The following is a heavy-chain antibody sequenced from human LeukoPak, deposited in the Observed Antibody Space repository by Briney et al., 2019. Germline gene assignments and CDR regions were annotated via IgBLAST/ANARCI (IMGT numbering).Heavy chain of an antibody. CDR3: ARGIRPPFKVSGSYPGQVDL. D-gene: IGHD3-16*02. V-gene: IGHV4-59*01. J-gene: IGHJ5*02. CDR2: IYYSGST. Sequence: SETLSLTCTVSGGSISSYYWRWIRQPPGEGLEWIGYIYYSGSTNYNPSLKSRVTISVDTSKNQFSLKLSSVTAADTAVYYCARGIRPPFKVSGSYPGQVDLWGQGTLVTVSS. CDR1: GGSISSYY.